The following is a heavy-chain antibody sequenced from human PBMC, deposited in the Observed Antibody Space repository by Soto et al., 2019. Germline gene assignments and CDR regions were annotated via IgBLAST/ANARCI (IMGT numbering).Heavy chain of an antibody. Sequence: QVQLVQSGAEVKKPGASVKISCQTSGFTFGSYYMFWVRQAPGQGLEWVGTINPPGGSSTYAHDFLGRVSITCDTSTGAGYRSLSTLRPQATAIYYCASTGIYYHRPVIYWGQGTLLNVSS. CDR1: GFTFGSYY. CDR2: INPPGGSS. CDR3: ASTGIYYHRPVIY. J-gene: IGHJ4*02. D-gene: IGHD3-10*01. V-gene: IGHV1-46*01.